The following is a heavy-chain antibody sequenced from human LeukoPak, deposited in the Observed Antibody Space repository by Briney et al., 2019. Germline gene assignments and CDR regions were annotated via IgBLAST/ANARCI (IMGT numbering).Heavy chain of an antibody. J-gene: IGHJ4*02. CDR1: GFTFSSYG. CDR3: ATTYCGGDCYFHYFDY. D-gene: IGHD2-21*01. V-gene: IGHV3-30*02. CDR2: IRYDGSNK. Sequence: GGSLRLSCAASGFTFSSYGMHWVRQAPGKGLEWVAFIRYDGSNKYYADSVKGRFTISRVNSKNTLYLQMNSLRAEDTAVYYCATTYCGGDCYFHYFDYWGQGTLVTVSS.